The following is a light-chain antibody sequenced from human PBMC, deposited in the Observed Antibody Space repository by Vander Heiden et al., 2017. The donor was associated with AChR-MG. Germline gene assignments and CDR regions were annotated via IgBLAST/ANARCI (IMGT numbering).Light chain of an antibody. CDR2: AAS. V-gene: IGKV3-15*01. CDR1: QNVSSN. Sequence: EIVMTQSPATLSVSPGERATLSCRAKSQNVSSNLAWYLLKPGQAPRLLIYAASTRATGIPATFRGSGSGTEFTLTISSLQSEDFAVYCCQQDNTWQTFGGGTKVEI. J-gene: IGKJ4*01. CDR3: QQDNTWQT.